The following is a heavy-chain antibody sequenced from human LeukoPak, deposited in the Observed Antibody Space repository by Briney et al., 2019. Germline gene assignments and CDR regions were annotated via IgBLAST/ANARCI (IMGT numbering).Heavy chain of an antibody. CDR2: INPSGGST. J-gene: IGHJ4*02. Sequence: ASVKVSCKASGYTFTSYYMHWVRQAPGQGLEWMGIINPSGGSTSYAQKFQGRVTMTRDTSISTAYMELSRLRSDDTAVYYCARWGTGGYSYDYWGQGTLVTVSS. CDR3: ARWGTGGYSYDY. D-gene: IGHD5-18*01. V-gene: IGHV1-46*01. CDR1: GYTFTSYY.